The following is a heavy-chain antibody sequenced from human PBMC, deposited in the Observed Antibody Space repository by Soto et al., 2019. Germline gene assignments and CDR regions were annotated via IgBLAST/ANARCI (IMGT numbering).Heavy chain of an antibody. V-gene: IGHV1-46*01. J-gene: IGHJ4*02. CDR3: ARGGHVVVVTAALDY. CDR2: VNPSGGHT. Sequence: QVQLVQAGAEVKKPGASVKVSCKASGDTFTDYYIHWVRQAPGQGLEWMGTVNPSGGHTTYAQHFLGRVTMTSDPSTSTLYMELTSLTSDDTAIYYCARGGHVVVVTAALDYWGQGTLVTVSS. CDR1: GDTFTDYY. D-gene: IGHD2-21*02.